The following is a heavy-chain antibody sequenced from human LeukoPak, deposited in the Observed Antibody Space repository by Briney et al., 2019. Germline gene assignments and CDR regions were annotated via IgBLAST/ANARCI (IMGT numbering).Heavy chain of an antibody. CDR1: GFTFSSHG. CDR2: SSSIGGRT. Sequence: GGSLRLSCAASGFTFSSHGMNWVRQAPGKGLEWVSGSSSIGGRTYYADSVKGRFTVTRDNSRNTLHLQMNSLRVEDTGVYYCAKVGDILTGYSGGPYYFDYWGQGTLVTVSS. D-gene: IGHD3-9*01. V-gene: IGHV3-23*01. J-gene: IGHJ4*02. CDR3: AKVGDILTGYSGGPYYFDY.